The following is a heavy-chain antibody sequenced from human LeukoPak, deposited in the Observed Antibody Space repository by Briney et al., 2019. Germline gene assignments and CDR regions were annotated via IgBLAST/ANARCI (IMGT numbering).Heavy chain of an antibody. CDR2: IYYSGST. CDR1: GGSISSSSYY. V-gene: IGHV4-39*07. Sequence: PSETLSLTCTVSGGSISSSSYYWGWIRQPPGKGLEWIGSIYYSGSTYYNPSLKSRFTISVDTSKNQFSLKLSSVTAADTAVYYCARVPYSGSYLVPYAVDYWGQGTMVTVSS. D-gene: IGHD1-26*01. J-gene: IGHJ4*02. CDR3: ARVPYSGSYLVPYAVDY.